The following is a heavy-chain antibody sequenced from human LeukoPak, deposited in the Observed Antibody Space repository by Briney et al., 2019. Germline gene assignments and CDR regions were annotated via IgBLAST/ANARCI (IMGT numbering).Heavy chain of an antibody. Sequence: SETLSLTCTVSGGSISSSSYYWGWIRQPPGKGLEWIGSIYYSGSTYYNPSLKSRVTISVDTSKNQFSLKLSSVTAADTAVYYCAREAPILGREAFDIWGQGTMVTVSS. CDR1: GGSISSSSYY. V-gene: IGHV4-39*07. D-gene: IGHD3-16*01. CDR2: IYYSGST. CDR3: AREAPILGREAFDI. J-gene: IGHJ3*02.